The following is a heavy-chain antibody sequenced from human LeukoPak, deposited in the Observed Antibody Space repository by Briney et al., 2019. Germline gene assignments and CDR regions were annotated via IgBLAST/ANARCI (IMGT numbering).Heavy chain of an antibody. V-gene: IGHV4-39*01. CDR1: GDSISSSNSY. J-gene: IGHJ5*02. D-gene: IGHD3-3*01. CDR3: ARARLLFGGNWFDP. Sequence: PSETLSLTCTVSGDSISSSNSYWGWIRQPPGKGLEWIGSIYYSGNTYYNASLKSRVTISVDTSKNQFSLKLSSVTAADTAVYYCARARLLFGGNWFDPWGQGTLVTVSS. CDR2: IYYSGNT.